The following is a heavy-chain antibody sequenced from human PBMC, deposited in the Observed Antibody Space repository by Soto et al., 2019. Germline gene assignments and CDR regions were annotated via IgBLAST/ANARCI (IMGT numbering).Heavy chain of an antibody. J-gene: IGHJ6*02. V-gene: IGHV1-2*04. Sequence: ASVKVSCKASGYTFTGHYMHWVRQAPGQGLEWMGWINPNSGGTNYAQKFQGWVTMTRDTSISTAYMELSRLRSDDTAVYYCARDPGNSINYYYGMDVWGQGTTVTVSS. CDR3: ARDPGNSINYYYGMDV. CDR1: GYTFTGHY. CDR2: INPNSGGT.